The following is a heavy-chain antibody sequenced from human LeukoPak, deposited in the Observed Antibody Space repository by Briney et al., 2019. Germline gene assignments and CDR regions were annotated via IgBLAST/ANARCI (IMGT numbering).Heavy chain of an antibody. CDR3: ARFRSAADHPDS. Sequence: SETLSLTCTVSGGSISTYYWSWVRQPPGKGLEWIGYIYYTGDTRSNPSLESRVIISADTSRNQFSLKLTSMTAADTAVYYCARFRSAADHPDSWGQGTLVTVSS. CDR1: GGSISTYY. V-gene: IGHV4-59*01. D-gene: IGHD1-14*01. J-gene: IGHJ4*02. CDR2: IYYTGDT.